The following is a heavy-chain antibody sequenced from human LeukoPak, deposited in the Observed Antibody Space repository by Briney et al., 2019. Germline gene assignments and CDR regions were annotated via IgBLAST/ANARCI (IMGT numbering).Heavy chain of an antibody. D-gene: IGHD5-24*01. CDR2: IYTSGST. J-gene: IGHJ4*02. CDR3: ARERWLQSFDY. CDR1: GGSISSYY. Sequence: PSETLSLTCTVSGGSISSYYWSWIRQPAGKGLEWIGRIYTSGSTNYNPSLESRVTMSVDTSKNLFSLKLSSVTAADTAAYYCARERWLQSFDYWGQGTLVTVSS. V-gene: IGHV4-4*07.